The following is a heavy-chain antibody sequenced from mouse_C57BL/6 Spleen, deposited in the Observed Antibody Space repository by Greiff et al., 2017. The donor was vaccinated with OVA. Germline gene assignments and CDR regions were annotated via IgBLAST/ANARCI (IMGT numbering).Heavy chain of an antibody. CDR1: GYSITSGYY. CDR3: ASLRYFDV. CDR2: ISYDGSN. Sequence: EVKLMESGPGLVKPSQSLSLTYSVTGYSITSGYYWNWIRQFPGNKLEWMGYISYDGSNNYNPSLKNRISITRDTSKNQFFLKLNSVTTEDTATYYCASLRYFDVWGTGTTVTVSS. J-gene: IGHJ1*03. V-gene: IGHV3-6*01.